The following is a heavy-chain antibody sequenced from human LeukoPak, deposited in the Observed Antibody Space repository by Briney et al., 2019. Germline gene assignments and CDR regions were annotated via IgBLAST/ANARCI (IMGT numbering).Heavy chain of an antibody. Sequence: SETLSLTCAVYGGSFSGYYWSRIRQPPGKGLEWIGEINHSGSTNYNPSLKSRVTISVDTSKNQFSLRLSSVTAADTAVYYCARQSRVREVLTRQHPGRIDYWGQGTLVTVSS. CDR2: INHSGST. CDR1: GGSFSGYY. J-gene: IGHJ4*02. V-gene: IGHV4-34*01. D-gene: IGHD3-10*01. CDR3: ARQSRVREVLTRQHPGRIDY.